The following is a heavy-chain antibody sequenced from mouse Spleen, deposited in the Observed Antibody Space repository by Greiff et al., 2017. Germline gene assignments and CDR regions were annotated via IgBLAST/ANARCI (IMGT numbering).Heavy chain of an antibody. D-gene: IGHD2-4*01. CDR2: IDPGNGNT. CDR1: GFDIKNTY. J-gene: IGHJ4*01. CDR3: ARSDYHVYYYAMDY. V-gene: IGHV14-3*01. Sequence: EVQLQQSVAELVRPGASVKLSCTASGFDIKNTYMHWVQQRPEQGLEWIGRIDPGNGNTKYAPKFQGKATLTADTSSNTAYLQRSSLTSEDAAIDYCARSDYHVYYYAMDYWGQGTSVTVSS.